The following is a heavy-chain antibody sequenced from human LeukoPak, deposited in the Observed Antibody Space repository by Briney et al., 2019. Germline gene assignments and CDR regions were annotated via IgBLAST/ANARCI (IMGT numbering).Heavy chain of an antibody. CDR2: ISYDGSNK. V-gene: IGHV3-30*04. Sequence: GGSLRLSCAASGFTFSSYAMHWVRQAPGKGLEWVAVISYDGSNKYYADSVKGRFTISRDNSKNTLYLQMNSLRAEDTAVYYCARDGVLLWFGSQEGWFDPWGQGTLVTVSS. CDR1: GFTFSSYA. D-gene: IGHD3-10*01. CDR3: ARDGVLLWFGSQEGWFDP. J-gene: IGHJ5*02.